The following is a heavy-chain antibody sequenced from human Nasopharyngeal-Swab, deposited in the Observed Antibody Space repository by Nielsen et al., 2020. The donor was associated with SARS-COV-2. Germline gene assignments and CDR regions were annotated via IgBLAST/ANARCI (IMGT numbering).Heavy chain of an antibody. CDR3: ARYSLWLPVNWFDP. J-gene: IGHJ5*02. V-gene: IGHV4-30-4*01. D-gene: IGHD5-18*01. CDR2: IYYSGST. Sequence: RQAPGKGLEWIGYIYYSGSTYSNPSLKSRVTISVDTSKNQFSLKLSSVTAADTAVYYCARYSLWLPVNWFDPWGQGTLVTVSS.